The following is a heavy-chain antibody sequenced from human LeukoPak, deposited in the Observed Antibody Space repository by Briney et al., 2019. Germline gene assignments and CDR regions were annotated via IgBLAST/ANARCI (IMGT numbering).Heavy chain of an antibody. V-gene: IGHV3-66*01. J-gene: IGHJ6*02. Sequence: PGGSLRLSCAASGFIFDDYAMHWVRQAPGKGLEWVSVIYSGGSTYYADSVKGRFTISRDNSKNTLYLQMNSLRAEDTAVYYCARDWRDGYNPSYYYGMDAWGQGTTVTVSS. CDR3: ARDWRDGYNPSYYYGMDA. D-gene: IGHD5-24*01. CDR2: IYSGGST. CDR1: GFIFDDYA.